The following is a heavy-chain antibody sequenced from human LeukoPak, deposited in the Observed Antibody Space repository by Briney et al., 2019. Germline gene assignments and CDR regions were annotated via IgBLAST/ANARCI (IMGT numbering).Heavy chain of an antibody. D-gene: IGHD3-10*01. V-gene: IGHV4-59*01. Sequence: SETLSLTCTVSGGPITSYYWSWIRQPPGKGLEWIGYIYYSGSTNYNPSLKSRVALSKNTSKNQFSLRLTSVTAADTAVYYCARGGFGELLPDWFFDLWGRGTLVTVSS. CDR1: GGPITSYY. CDR3: ARGGFGELLPDWFFDL. CDR2: IYYSGST. J-gene: IGHJ2*01.